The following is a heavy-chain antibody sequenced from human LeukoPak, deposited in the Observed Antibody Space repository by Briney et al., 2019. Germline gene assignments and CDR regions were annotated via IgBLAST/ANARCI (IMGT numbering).Heavy chain of an antibody. Sequence: GGSLRLSCAASGFTVSNNYMAWVRQPPGKGLEWVSLIYSGGSIYYAGSVKGRFTISRDNSKNTLYLQMNSLKAEDTAVYYCARKPDYWGQGTLVTVSS. J-gene: IGHJ4*02. CDR2: IYSGGSI. V-gene: IGHV3-53*01. CDR1: GFTVSNNY. CDR3: ARKPDY.